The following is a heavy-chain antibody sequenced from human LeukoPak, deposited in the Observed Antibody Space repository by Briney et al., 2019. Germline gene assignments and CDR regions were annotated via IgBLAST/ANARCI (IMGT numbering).Heavy chain of an antibody. CDR3: ARENSIWDGAFDI. D-gene: IGHD6-13*01. CDR2: IKRDGSEK. Sequence: GGSLRLSCAASGFTFSSYWMSWVRQAPGKGLEWVANIKRDGSEKYYVDSVKGRFTISRDNAKNSLSLQMNSLRAEDTAIYYCARENSIWDGAFDIWGRGTMVTVSS. V-gene: IGHV3-7*01. J-gene: IGHJ3*02. CDR1: GFTFSSYW.